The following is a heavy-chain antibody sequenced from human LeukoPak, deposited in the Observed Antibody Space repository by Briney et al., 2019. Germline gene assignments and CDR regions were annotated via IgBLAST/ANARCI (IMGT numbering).Heavy chain of an antibody. V-gene: IGHV1-3*01. CDR1: GYTFTRYS. CDR3: ARVGYDILTGWGWFDP. D-gene: IGHD3-9*01. CDR2: INAGNGNT. J-gene: IGHJ5*02. Sequence: ASVKVSCKASGYTFTRYSMHWVRLAPGQRLEWMGWINAGNGNTEYSQKFQGRVTITRDTSASTAYMELSSLRSEDTAVYYCARVGYDILTGWGWFDPWGQGTLVTVSS.